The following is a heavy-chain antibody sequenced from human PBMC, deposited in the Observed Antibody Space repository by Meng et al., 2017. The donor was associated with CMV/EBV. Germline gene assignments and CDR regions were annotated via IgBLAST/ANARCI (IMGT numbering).Heavy chain of an antibody. CDR3: ARVKVENYDYVWGSYRQYYFDY. Sequence: LSLTCAASGFTFSDYYMSWIRQAPGKGLEWVSYISSSGSTIYYADSVKGRFTISRDNAKNSLYLQMNSLRAEDTAVYYCARVKVENYDYVWGSYRQYYFDYWGQGTLVTVSS. J-gene: IGHJ4*02. CDR2: ISSSGSTI. D-gene: IGHD3-16*02. CDR1: GFTFSDYY. V-gene: IGHV3-11*04.